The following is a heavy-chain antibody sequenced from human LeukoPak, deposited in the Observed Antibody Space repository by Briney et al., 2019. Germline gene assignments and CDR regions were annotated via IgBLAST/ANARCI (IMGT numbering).Heavy chain of an antibody. CDR3: AREAGYSSSSSIDY. Sequence: SETLSLTCTVSGGSISSGGYYWSWIRQPPGKGLERIGYIYHSGSTYYNPSLKSRVTISVDRSKNQFSLKLSSVTAADTAVYYCAREAGYSSSSSIDYWGQGTLVTVSS. V-gene: IGHV4-30-2*01. D-gene: IGHD6-6*01. CDR2: IYHSGST. J-gene: IGHJ4*02. CDR1: GGSISSGGYY.